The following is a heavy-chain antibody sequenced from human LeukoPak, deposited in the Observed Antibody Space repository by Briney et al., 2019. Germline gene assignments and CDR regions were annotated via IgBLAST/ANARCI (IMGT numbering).Heavy chain of an antibody. CDR3: ARDSCSGGSCWYYYYYYMDV. D-gene: IGHD2-15*01. V-gene: IGHV4-39*07. Sequence: SETLSLTCTVSGGSISSSSYYWGWIRQPPGKGLEWIGSIYYSGSTYYNPSLKSRVTISVDTSKNQFSLKLSSVTAADTAVYYCARDSCSGGSCWYYYYYYMDVWGKGTTVTVSS. CDR2: IYYSGST. CDR1: GGSISSSSYY. J-gene: IGHJ6*03.